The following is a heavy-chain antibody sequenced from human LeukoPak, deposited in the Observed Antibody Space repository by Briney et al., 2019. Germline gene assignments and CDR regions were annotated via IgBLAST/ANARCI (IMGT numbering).Heavy chain of an antibody. CDR2: IYYSGST. D-gene: IGHD3-22*01. J-gene: IGHJ4*02. Sequence: SETLSLTCTVSGGSISSGGYYWSWIRQHPGKGLEWIGYIYYSGSTYYNPSLKSRVTISVDTSKNQFSLKLSSVTAADTAVYYCARSFGSSGYLLDYWGQGTLVTVSS. CDR1: GGSISSGGYY. V-gene: IGHV4-31*03. CDR3: ARSFGSSGYLLDY.